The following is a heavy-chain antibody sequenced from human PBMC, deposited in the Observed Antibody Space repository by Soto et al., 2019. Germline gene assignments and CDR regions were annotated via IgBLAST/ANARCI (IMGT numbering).Heavy chain of an antibody. CDR3: AAELYSGGSCCSFDI. D-gene: IGHD2-15*01. V-gene: IGHV1-58*01. CDR1: GFTFSKSA. CDR2: TVVGSGNT. Sequence: SVKVSCKTSGFTFSKSAVQWVRQARGQRLEWMGWTVVGSGNTQYAQKFRERVTITRDMSTSTAHMEVSSLASEDTAVYYCAAELYSGGSCCSFDIWGQGTMVTVSS. J-gene: IGHJ3*02.